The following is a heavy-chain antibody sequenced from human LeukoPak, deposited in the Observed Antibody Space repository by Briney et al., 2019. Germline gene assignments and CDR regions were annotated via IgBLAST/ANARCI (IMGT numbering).Heavy chain of an antibody. CDR3: AKDRRAQGYYFDY. D-gene: IGHD2-15*01. CDR1: EFTFSDYY. V-gene: IGHV3-11*04. Sequence: GGSLRLSCAASEFTFSDYYMSWIRQAPGKGLEWVSYISSSGSTIHYADSVKGRFTISRDNSKNTLYLQMNSLRAEDTAVYYCAKDRRAQGYYFDYWGPGTLVNVSS. CDR2: ISSSGSTI. J-gene: IGHJ4*02.